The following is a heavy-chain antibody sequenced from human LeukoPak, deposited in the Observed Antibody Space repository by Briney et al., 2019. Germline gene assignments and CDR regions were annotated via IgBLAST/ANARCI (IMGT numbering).Heavy chain of an antibody. V-gene: IGHV4-4*07. D-gene: IGHD3-3*01. CDR1: GGSISSYY. Sequence: SETLSLTCTVSGGSISSYYWNWIRQPAGKGLEWIGLIYISGSTNYNPSLRSRVTMSVDKSKNQLSLKLSSVTAADTAVYYCASGYYAGLDYWGQGTQVTVSS. J-gene: IGHJ4*02. CDR2: IYISGST. CDR3: ASGYYAGLDY.